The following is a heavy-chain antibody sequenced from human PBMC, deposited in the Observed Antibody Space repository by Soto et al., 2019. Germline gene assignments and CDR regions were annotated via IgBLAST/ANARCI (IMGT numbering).Heavy chain of an antibody. CDR1: GFTFDDYA. Sequence: EVQLVESGGGLVQPGRSLRLSCAAPGFTFDDYAMHWVRQAPGKGLEWVSGISWNSGSIGYADSVKGRFTISRDNAKNSLYLQMNSLRAEDTALYYCAKDLDDYIWGSYRSDAFDIWGQGTMVTVSS. D-gene: IGHD3-16*02. CDR2: ISWNSGSI. CDR3: AKDLDDYIWGSYRSDAFDI. V-gene: IGHV3-9*01. J-gene: IGHJ3*02.